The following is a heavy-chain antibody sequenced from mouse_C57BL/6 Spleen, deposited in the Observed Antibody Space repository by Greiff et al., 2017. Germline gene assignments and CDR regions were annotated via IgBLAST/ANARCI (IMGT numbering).Heavy chain of an antibody. CDR1: GYTFTSYW. Sequence: QVQLQQSGTELVKPGASVKLSCKASGYTFTSYWMHWVKQRPGQGLEWIGNINPSNGGTNYNEKFKSKATLTVDKSSSTAYMQLSSLPSEDSAVYYCARGYRNYGSLYYYFDYWGQGTTLTVSS. CDR3: ARGYRNYGSLYYYFDY. CDR2: INPSNGGT. D-gene: IGHD1-1*01. J-gene: IGHJ2*01. V-gene: IGHV1-53*01.